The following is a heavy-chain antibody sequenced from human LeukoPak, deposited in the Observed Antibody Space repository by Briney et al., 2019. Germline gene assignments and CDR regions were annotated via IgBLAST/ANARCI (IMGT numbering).Heavy chain of an antibody. CDR3: AKAGQRWLQLRSDAFDI. CDR2: SSGSGGST. Sequence: GGSLRLSCAASGFTFSSYAMSWVRQAPGKGLEWVSASSGSGGSTYYADSVKGRFTISRDNSKNTLYLQMNSLRAEDTAVYYCAKAGQRWLQLRSDAFDIWGQGTMVTVSS. CDR1: GFTFSSYA. V-gene: IGHV3-23*01. J-gene: IGHJ3*02. D-gene: IGHD5-24*01.